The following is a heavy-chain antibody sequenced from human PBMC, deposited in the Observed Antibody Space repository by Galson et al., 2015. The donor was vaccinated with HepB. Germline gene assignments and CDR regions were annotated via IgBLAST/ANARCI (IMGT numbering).Heavy chain of an antibody. D-gene: IGHD6-19*01. Sequence: SLRLSCAASGIKFEDYAIHWVRQAPGKGLEWVSVINWDGSSTFYADSVKGRFIVSRANTENSHYLQMNSLRVEDSALYFCATDLYSNGPGWPLHMWGQGTLVTVSS. J-gene: IGHJ3*02. CDR3: ATDLYSNGPGWPLHM. V-gene: IGHV3-43D*03. CDR2: INWDGSST. CDR1: GIKFEDYA.